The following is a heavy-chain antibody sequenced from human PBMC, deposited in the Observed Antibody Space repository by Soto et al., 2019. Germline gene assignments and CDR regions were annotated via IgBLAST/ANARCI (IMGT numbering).Heavy chain of an antibody. CDR2: IYYSGST. J-gene: IGHJ4*02. CDR3: ARDVVKMATIYFDY. CDR1: GGSVSSGSYY. V-gene: IGHV4-61*01. Sequence: QVQLQESGPGLVKPSETLSLTCTVSGGSVSSGSYYWSWIRQPPGKGLEWIGYIYYSGSTNYNPSHKSRVTISVDTSKNQFSLKLSSVTAADTAVYYCARDVVKMATIYFDYWGQGTLVTVSS. D-gene: IGHD5-12*01.